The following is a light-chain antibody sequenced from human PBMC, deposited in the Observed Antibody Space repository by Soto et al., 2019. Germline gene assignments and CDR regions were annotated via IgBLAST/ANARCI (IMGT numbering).Light chain of an antibody. CDR2: DAS. CDR1: QSVSTY. V-gene: IGKV3-11*01. Sequence: IVLTQSPGTLSLSPWERVTLSCRASQSVSTYLAWYQQKPGQAPRLLIYDASNRVTGIPARFRGSGSGTDFTLTIRSLEPDDFGVYYRQERSKWQITFGQGTRMEIK. J-gene: IGKJ5*01. CDR3: QERSKWQIT.